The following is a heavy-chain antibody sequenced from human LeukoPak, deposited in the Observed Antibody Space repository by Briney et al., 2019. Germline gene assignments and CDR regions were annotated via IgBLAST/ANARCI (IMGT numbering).Heavy chain of an antibody. V-gene: IGHV3-21*01. CDR2: IRSSSSYI. D-gene: IGHD3-3*01. CDR1: GFTFSSYS. CDR3: ARASYYDFWSGTSYYMDV. Sequence: GGSLRLSCAASGFTFSSYSMNWVRQAPGKGLEWVSSIRSSSSYIYYADSVKGRFTISRDNAKNSLYLQMNSLRAEDTAVYYCARASYYDFWSGTSYYMDVWGKGTTVTVSS. J-gene: IGHJ6*03.